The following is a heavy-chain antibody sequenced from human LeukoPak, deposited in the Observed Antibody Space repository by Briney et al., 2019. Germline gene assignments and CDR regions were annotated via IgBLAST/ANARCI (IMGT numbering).Heavy chain of an antibody. V-gene: IGHV4-39*01. D-gene: IGHD5-12*01. CDR3: ARRRGYSGYDQN. CDR2: IYNSVST. CDR1: GGSISSSSYY. J-gene: IGHJ4*02. Sequence: SETLSLTCTVSGGSISSSSYYWGWIRQPPGKGLEWIGSIYNSVSTYYNPSLKSRVTIYVNTSKNQFSLKLSSVTAADTAVYYCARRRGYSGYDQNWGQGTLVTVSS.